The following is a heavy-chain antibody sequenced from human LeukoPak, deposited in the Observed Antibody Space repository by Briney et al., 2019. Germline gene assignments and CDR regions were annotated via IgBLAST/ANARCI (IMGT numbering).Heavy chain of an antibody. Sequence: GGSLRLSCAASGFAFSSYEMNWVRQAPGKGLEWVSYISSSGSTIYYADSVKGRFTISRDNSKNTLYLQMNSLRAEDTAVYYCANRPLYGDYPNDYWGQGTLVTVSS. CDR2: ISSSGSTI. D-gene: IGHD4-17*01. J-gene: IGHJ4*02. CDR1: GFAFSSYE. CDR3: ANRPLYGDYPNDY. V-gene: IGHV3-48*03.